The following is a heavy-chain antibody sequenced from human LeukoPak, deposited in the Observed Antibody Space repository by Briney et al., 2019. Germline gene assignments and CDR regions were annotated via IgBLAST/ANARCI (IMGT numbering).Heavy chain of an antibody. CDR3: ARVAARHYYYYYGMDV. D-gene: IGHD6-6*01. J-gene: IGHJ6*02. V-gene: IGHV1-8*01. CDR1: GYTFTSYD. CDR2: MNPNSGNT. Sequence: ASVKVSCKASGYTFTSYDINWVRQATGQGLEWMGWMNPNSGNTGYAQKFQGRVTVTRNTSISTAYMELSSLRSEDTAVYYCARVAARHYYYYYGMDVWGQGTTVTVSS.